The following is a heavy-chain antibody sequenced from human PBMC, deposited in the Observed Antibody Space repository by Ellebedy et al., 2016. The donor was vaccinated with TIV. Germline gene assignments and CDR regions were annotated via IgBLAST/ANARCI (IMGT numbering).Heavy chain of an antibody. Sequence: GESLKISCAASGFTFSSYAMSWVRQAPGKGLEWVSYISSSGTAIYYADSVKGRFTVSRDNAKQSLFLQMNSLRADDTAVYYCARDTRFIDHQHNWFDPWGQGTLVTVSS. V-gene: IGHV3-48*04. CDR1: GFTFSSYA. CDR2: ISSSGTAI. CDR3: ARDTRFIDHQHNWFDP. J-gene: IGHJ5*02. D-gene: IGHD2-2*01.